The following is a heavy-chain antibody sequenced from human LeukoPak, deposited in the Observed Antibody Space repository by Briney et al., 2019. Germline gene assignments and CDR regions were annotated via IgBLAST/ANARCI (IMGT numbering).Heavy chain of an antibody. D-gene: IGHD7-27*01. CDR3: ARHQLGITSANHFDY. Sequence: GEALQTSCQGSGYRFTSYWIGWGRQMPGKGVEGMGIIYPGDSDTRYSPSFQGQVTISADKSISTAYLQWSSLKASDTAMYYCARHQLGITSANHFDYGGQGTLVTVSS. V-gene: IGHV5-51*01. CDR1: GYRFTSYW. J-gene: IGHJ4*02. CDR2: IYPGDSDT.